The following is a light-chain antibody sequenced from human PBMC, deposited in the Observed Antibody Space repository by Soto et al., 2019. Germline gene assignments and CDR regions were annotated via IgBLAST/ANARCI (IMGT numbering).Light chain of an antibody. CDR3: QQYNSYSLT. Sequence: DIQMTQSPSTLSASVGDRVTITCRASQSISSWLAWYQQKPGKAPKLLIYDASSLESGVPSRFRGSGSGTEFTLTISSRQPDDFATYYCQQYNSYSLTFGHGTKLEIK. CDR1: QSISSW. J-gene: IGKJ2*01. V-gene: IGKV1-5*01. CDR2: DAS.